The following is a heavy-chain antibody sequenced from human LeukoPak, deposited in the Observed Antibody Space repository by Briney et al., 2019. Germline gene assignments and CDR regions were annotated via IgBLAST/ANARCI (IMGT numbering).Heavy chain of an antibody. D-gene: IGHD2-21*02. V-gene: IGHV3-48*03. CDR3: SRDRGGGDIYFDY. Sequence: GGSLRLSCAASGFTFSSYGMNWVRQAPRKGPEWISYISRSGATIYYADSVKGRFTISRDNAKNSLYLQMSSLGAEDTAIYYCSRDRGGGDIYFDYWGQGTLVTVSS. J-gene: IGHJ4*02. CDR2: ISRSGATI. CDR1: GFTFSSYG.